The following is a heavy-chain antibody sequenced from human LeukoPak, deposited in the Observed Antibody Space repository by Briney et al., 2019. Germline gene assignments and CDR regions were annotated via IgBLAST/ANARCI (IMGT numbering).Heavy chain of an antibody. CDR2: IKQDGSEK. J-gene: IGHJ4*02. V-gene: IGHV3-7*01. Sequence: TGGSLRLSCVASGFTFSSRDWMTWVRQAPGKGLEWVANIKQDGSEKNYVDSVKGRFTISRDNAKNSVDLQMNSLRAEDTAVYYCAKDLNYYDSSGYFYWGQGTLVTVSS. CDR3: AKDLNYYDSSGYFY. D-gene: IGHD3-22*01. CDR1: GFTFSSRDW.